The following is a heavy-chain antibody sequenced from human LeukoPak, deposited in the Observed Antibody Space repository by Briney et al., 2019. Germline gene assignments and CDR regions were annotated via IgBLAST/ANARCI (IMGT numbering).Heavy chain of an antibody. Sequence: GGSLRLSCAASGFTFSGYSMNWVRQAPGKGLEWVSSISSSSSYIYYADSVKGRFTISRDNAKNSLYLQMNSLRAEDTAVYYCASNSGSYGLDAFDIWGQGTMVTVSS. CDR2: ISSSSSYI. CDR3: ASNSGSYGLDAFDI. CDR1: GFTFSGYS. D-gene: IGHD1-26*01. J-gene: IGHJ3*02. V-gene: IGHV3-21*01.